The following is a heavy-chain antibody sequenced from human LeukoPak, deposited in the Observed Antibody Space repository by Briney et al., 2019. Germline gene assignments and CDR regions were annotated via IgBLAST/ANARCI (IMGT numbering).Heavy chain of an antibody. V-gene: IGHV1-69-2*01. CDR2: VDPEDGET. CDR3: ATRDSSSPIDY. Sequence: ATVKISCKVSGYTFTYYYMHWVPQAPGKGLEWMGLVDPEDGETIYAEKFQGRVTITADTSTDTAYMELSSLRSENTAVYYCATRDSSSPIDYWGQGTLVTVSS. CDR1: GYTFTYYY. J-gene: IGHJ4*02. D-gene: IGHD6-13*01.